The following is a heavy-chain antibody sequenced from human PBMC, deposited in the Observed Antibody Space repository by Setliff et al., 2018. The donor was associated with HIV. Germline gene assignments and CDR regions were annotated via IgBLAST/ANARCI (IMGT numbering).Heavy chain of an antibody. CDR2: VYYSGST. J-gene: IGHJ4*02. D-gene: IGHD3-3*01. Sequence: LSLTCDVSGGSISSSGPGYYWGWVRQAPGGGLEWIGSVYYSGSTYYNPPLKSRVTISLDTSKNQLSLRLTSMTAADTAVYYCARSQPDTIFGVVIFDYWGQGKMVTVSS. V-gene: IGHV4-39*01. CDR3: ARSQPDTIFGVVIFDY. CDR1: GGSISSSGPGYY.